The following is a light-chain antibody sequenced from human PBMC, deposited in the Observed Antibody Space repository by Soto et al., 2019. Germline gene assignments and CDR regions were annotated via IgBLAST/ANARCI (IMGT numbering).Light chain of an antibody. CDR3: QQRQYWPPIT. Sequence: EIVMTQSPATLSLSAGERATLSFMASQSVSSNLAWYQQKPGQAPRLLIYDASNRATGIPARFSGSGSGTDFTLTISSLEPEDFAIYYCQQRQYWPPITFGQGTRLEIK. J-gene: IGKJ5*01. CDR1: QSVSSN. CDR2: DAS. V-gene: IGKV3-11*01.